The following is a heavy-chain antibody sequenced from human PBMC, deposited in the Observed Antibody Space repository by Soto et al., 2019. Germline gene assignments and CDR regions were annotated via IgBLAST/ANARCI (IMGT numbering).Heavy chain of an antibody. CDR2: IYPGGVNI. CDR3: AKEKFNYYGSGSPNWFDP. Sequence: ASVKVSCKAIGYSFTSHYMHWVRQAPGQGLEWMGTIYPGGVNIGYAQKFKGRFTISRDNSKNTLYLQMNSLRAEDTAVYYCAKEKFNYYGSGSPNWFDPWGQGTLVTVSS. V-gene: IGHV1-46*01. D-gene: IGHD3-10*01. J-gene: IGHJ5*02. CDR1: GYSFTSHY.